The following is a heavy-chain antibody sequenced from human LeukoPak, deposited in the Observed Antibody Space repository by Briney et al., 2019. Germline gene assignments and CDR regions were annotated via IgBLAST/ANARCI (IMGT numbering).Heavy chain of an antibody. CDR2: IDWDDDK. J-gene: IGHJ4*02. D-gene: IGHD3-10*01. CDR1: GFSLSTSGMC. Sequence: PGPALVKPTQTLTLTCTFSGFSLSTSGMCVSWIRQPPGKALEWLALIDWDDDKYYSTSLKTRLTISKDTSKNQVVLTMTNMDPVDTATYYCARNTYYYGSGSYVEDYWGQGTLVTVSS. V-gene: IGHV2-70*01. CDR3: ARNTYYYGSGSYVEDY.